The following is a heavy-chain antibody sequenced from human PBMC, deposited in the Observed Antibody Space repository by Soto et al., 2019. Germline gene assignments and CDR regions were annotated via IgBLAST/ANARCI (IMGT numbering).Heavy chain of an antibody. J-gene: IGHJ4*02. CDR3: ARDRDNSNWPNFDF. CDR2: INAGNGNT. D-gene: IGHD6-13*01. CDR1: GYTFTSYA. V-gene: IGHV1-3*01. Sequence: ASVKVSCKASGYTFTSYAMHWVRQAPGQRLEWMGWINAGNGNTKYSQKFQGRVTITRDTSTSTAYMELSSLRSEDTAVYYCARDRDNSNWPNFDFWGQGTLVTVSS.